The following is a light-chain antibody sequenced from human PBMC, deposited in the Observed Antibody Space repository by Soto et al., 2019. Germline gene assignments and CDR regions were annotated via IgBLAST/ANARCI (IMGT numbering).Light chain of an antibody. V-gene: IGKV2-28*01. CDR1: RNLLHSNGYYY. CDR2: LGS. CDR3: AQGLATPFT. J-gene: IGKJ4*01. Sequence: EIVRTQSPLSLPVTPGEPASISCSASRNLLHSNGYYYLDWYLQKPGQSPQLLIYLGSNRASGVPDRFSGSGSGTDFTLTISRVEAEDVGVYFCAQGLATPFTFGGGTKVDIK.